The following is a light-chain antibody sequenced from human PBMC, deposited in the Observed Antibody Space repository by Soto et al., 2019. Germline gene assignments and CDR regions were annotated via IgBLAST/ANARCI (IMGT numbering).Light chain of an antibody. CDR1: SRHSNYA. CDR3: QTWDTGIRV. J-gene: IGLJ3*02. V-gene: IGLV4-69*01. Sequence: QSVLTQSPSASASLGASVKLTCTLSSRHSNYAIAWHQQQPQKGPRYLMNLNSDGSPNKGDGIPDRFSGSSSGAERYLTISSLQSEDEADYYCQTWDTGIRVFGGGTELTVL. CDR2: LNSDGSP.